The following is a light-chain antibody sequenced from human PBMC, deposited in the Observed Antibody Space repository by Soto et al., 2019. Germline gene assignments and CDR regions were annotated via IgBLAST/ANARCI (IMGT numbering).Light chain of an antibody. V-gene: IGKV3-11*01. Sequence: ELVLTQSPATLSLSPGERATLSCRASQTVSSSLAWYQQKPGQAPRLLIYEVSNRATGIPARFSGSGSGADFTLTISSLEHGDFALYYCQQHINWPLTFGGGTKV. CDR2: EVS. CDR1: QTVSSS. CDR3: QQHINWPLT. J-gene: IGKJ4*01.